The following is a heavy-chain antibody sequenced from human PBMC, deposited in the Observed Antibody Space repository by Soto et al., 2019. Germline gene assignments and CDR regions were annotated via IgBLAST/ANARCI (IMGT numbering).Heavy chain of an antibody. D-gene: IGHD3-10*01. CDR3: VRDLNYGLYYFDY. J-gene: IGHJ4*02. CDR2: MYPTGST. Sequence: TLSLTCTVSGYSISSGCYWGWIRQPPGKRLEWIGSMYPTGSTYYNPSLKSRVTMSVDTSNNEFSLKLTSVTAADTAVYHCVRDLNYGLYYFDYWGQGTLVTVSS. CDR1: GYSISSGCY. V-gene: IGHV4-38-2*02.